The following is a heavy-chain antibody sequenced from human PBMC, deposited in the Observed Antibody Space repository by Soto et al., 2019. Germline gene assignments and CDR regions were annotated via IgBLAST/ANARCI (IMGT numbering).Heavy chain of an antibody. CDR1: GFMFSSYN. V-gene: IGHV3-21*01. Sequence: VQLVESGGGLVKPGGSLRLSCEGSGFMFSSYNMNWVRQAPGRGLEWVSFISSSSAYRYYEDAVKGRLTISRDNDKNSVYLPMNSLRAEYAGLYYWARSAGYCTDTRCEKGWFDSWGQGTWVTVSS. D-gene: IGHD2-8*02. CDR3: ARSAGYCTDTRCEKGWFDS. J-gene: IGHJ5*01. CDR2: ISSSSAYR.